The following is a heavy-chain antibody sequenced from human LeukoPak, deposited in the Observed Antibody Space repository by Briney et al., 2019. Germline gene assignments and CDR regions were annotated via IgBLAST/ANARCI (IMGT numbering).Heavy chain of an antibody. D-gene: IGHD2-8*01. CDR1: GYTFTSYG. CDR3: ARTGVGYCTNGVCPPGFDY. Sequence: ASVKVSCKASGYTFTSYGISWVRQAPGQGLEWMGGFDPEDGETIYAQKFQGRVTMTEDTSTDTAYMELSSLRSDDTAVYYCARTGVGYCTNGVCPPGFDYWGQGTLVTVSS. V-gene: IGHV1-24*01. J-gene: IGHJ4*02. CDR2: FDPEDGET.